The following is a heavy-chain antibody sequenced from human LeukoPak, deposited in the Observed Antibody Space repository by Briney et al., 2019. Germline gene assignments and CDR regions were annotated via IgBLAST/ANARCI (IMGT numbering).Heavy chain of an antibody. Sequence: GGSLRLSCAASGFTFSSYSMNWVRQAPGKGLEWVSSISRSSSYIYYADSVKGRFTISRDNAKNSLYLQMNSLRAEDTAVYYCARDYNYYDFWSGYYSGYYYGMDVWGQGTTVTVSS. V-gene: IGHV3-21*06. D-gene: IGHD3-3*01. J-gene: IGHJ6*02. CDR1: GFTFSSYS. CDR2: ISRSSSYI. CDR3: ARDYNYYDFWSGYYSGYYYGMDV.